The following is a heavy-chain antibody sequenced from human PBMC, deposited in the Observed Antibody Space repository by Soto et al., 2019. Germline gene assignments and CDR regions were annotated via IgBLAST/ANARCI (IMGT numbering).Heavy chain of an antibody. J-gene: IGHJ4*02. CDR1: GSTFTSNA. CDR3: AYVGETTTGDYYFDL. V-gene: IGHV1-18*04. CDR2: IITGNENM. Sequence: GTSVKVSCKVSGSTFTSNAIGWVRQARGQGLEWMGWIITGNENMDYAPKFQDRLTITTDTSTSTAYMELSNLRSDDTALYYCAYVGETTTGDYYFDLWGQGTPVTVSS. D-gene: IGHD4-17*01.